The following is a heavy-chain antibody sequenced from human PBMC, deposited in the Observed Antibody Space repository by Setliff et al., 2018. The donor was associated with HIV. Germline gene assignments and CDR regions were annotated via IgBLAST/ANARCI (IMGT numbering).Heavy chain of an antibody. V-gene: IGHV1-18*01. CDR3: ATAPPRGPVTFGGG. Sequence: GASVKVSCKASGYTFINFGISWVRQAPGQGLEWMGWISAYNGNTNSAQRLQGRVTLTTDTSTSTAYMELSSLRSEDTAVYYCATAPPRGPVTFGGGWGQGTLVTVS. J-gene: IGHJ4*02. CDR2: ISAYNGNT. D-gene: IGHD3-16*01. CDR1: GYTFINFG.